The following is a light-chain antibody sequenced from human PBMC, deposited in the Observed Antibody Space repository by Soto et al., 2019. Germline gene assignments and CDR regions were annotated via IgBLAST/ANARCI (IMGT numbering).Light chain of an antibody. CDR1: QDINRW. V-gene: IGKV1-5*01. CDR2: NAD. J-gene: IGKJ1*01. CDR3: QQFSLYWE. Sequence: DIQMTHSPSTLSASVGDRFTITCRASQDINRWLALYQQKPGKAPKILIYNADTLESGVPSRFSGSGYGTEFILAISILQPEDFAGYYCQQFSLYWELGQGTKEDIK.